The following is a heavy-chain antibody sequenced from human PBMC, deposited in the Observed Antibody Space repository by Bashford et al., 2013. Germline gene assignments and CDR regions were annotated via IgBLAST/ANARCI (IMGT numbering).Heavy chain of an antibody. CDR1: GDSVSSNSAA. CDR2: TYYRSKWYN. Sequence: SQTLSLTCAISGDSVSSNSAAWNWIRQSPSRGLEWLGRTYYRSKWYNDYAVSVKSRITINPDTSKNQFSLQLNSVTPEDTAVYYCARVPSSGWYLAPQYYFDCWGQGTLVTVSS. V-gene: IGHV6-1*01. CDR3: ARVPSSGWYLAPQYYFDC. D-gene: IGHD6-19*01. J-gene: IGHJ4*02.